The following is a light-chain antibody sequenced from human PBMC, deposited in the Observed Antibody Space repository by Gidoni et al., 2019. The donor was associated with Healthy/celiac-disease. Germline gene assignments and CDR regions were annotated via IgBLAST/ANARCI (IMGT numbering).Light chain of an antibody. J-gene: IGLJ3*02. CDR1: SSNIGADYD. CDR3: QSYDSSLSAL. Sequence: QSVLTQPPSVSGAPGQGVTISCTGSSSNIGADYDVHWYQQLPGTAPKLLIYGNSNRPSGVPDRVSGSKSGTSASLAITGLQAEDEADYYCQSYDSSLSALFGGGTKLTVL. CDR2: GNS. V-gene: IGLV1-40*01.